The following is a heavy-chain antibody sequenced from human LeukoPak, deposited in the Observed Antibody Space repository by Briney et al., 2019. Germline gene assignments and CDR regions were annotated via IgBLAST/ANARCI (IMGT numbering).Heavy chain of an antibody. D-gene: IGHD3-16*01. Sequence: GGSLRLSCAASGFTFSNYWMHWIRQAPGKGLEWVSRINERATIISYADSVKGRFTISRENARNTLYLQMNSLTAEDTAVYYCVRDLILVWTPGDDFDHWGQGTLVTVSS. V-gene: IGHV3-74*01. CDR3: VRDLILVWTPGDDFDH. CDR1: GFTFSNYW. CDR2: INERATII. J-gene: IGHJ4*02.